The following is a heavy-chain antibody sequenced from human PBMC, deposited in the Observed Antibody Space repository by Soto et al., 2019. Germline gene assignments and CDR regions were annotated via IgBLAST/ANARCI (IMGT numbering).Heavy chain of an antibody. D-gene: IGHD3-10*01. CDR1: GYTFTSYY. Sequence: ASVKVSCKASGYTFTSYYIHWVRQAPGQGLEWMGIIHPNGGTTTYAQKFQGRVTFTRDMSTSTAYMELSSLRSEDTAVYYCAALYYGGNYYAYWGQGTPVTVSS. CDR2: IHPNGGTT. V-gene: IGHV1-46*01. CDR3: AALYYGGNYYAY. J-gene: IGHJ4*02.